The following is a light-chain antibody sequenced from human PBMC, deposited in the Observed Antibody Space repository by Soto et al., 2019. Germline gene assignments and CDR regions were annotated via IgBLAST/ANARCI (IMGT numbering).Light chain of an antibody. Sequence: EIVLTQSPCTLSLTPGARATLSCRASQSVYSTYLACYQQKPGQAPRLLIYGASSRTTGIPARLSGGGSWTDFTLTISTLEPEDLAVSYGQEDDSSPATVGQGNTLEIK. J-gene: IGKJ2*01. CDR3: QEDDSSPAT. CDR1: QSVYSTY. CDR2: GAS. V-gene: IGKV3-20*01.